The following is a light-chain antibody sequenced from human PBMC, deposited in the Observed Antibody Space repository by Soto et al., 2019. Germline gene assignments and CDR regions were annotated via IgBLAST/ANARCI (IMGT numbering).Light chain of an antibody. CDR1: NIGSKN. V-gene: IGLV3-9*01. CDR3: QVWDSTTGV. J-gene: IGLJ2*01. Sequence: SYELTQPLSVSVALGQTARITCGGNNIGSKNVHWYRQEPGQAPVVVIYRSYNRPSGIPERFSASNSGSTATLTISTAQAGDEADYYCQVWDSTTGVFGGGTKLTVL. CDR2: RSY.